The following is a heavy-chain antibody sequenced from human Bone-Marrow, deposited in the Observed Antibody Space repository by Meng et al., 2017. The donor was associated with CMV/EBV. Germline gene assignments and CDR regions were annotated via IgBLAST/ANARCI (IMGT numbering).Heavy chain of an antibody. D-gene: IGHD6-25*01. V-gene: IGHV3-23*01. CDR1: GFTFSSYA. J-gene: IGHJ3*02. Sequence: GESLKISCAASGFTFSSYAMSWVHQAPGKGLEWVSAISGSGGSTYYADSVKGRFTISRDNSKNTLYLQMNSLRAEDTAVYYCAKAHYSIGPGAFDIWGQGTMVTVSS. CDR2: ISGSGGST. CDR3: AKAHYSIGPGAFDI.